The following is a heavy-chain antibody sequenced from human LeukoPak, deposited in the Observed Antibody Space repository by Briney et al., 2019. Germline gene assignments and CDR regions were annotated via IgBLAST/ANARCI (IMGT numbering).Heavy chain of an antibody. CDR3: AKVGIGLVGAKEGY. D-gene: IGHD1-26*01. CDR1: GFTFSNYA. J-gene: IGHJ4*02. Sequence: GGSLRLSCAASGFTFSNYAMSWVRQAPGKGLEWVSAISGSGGNTYCADSVKGRFTISRDNSKNTLYLQMNSLRAEDTAVYSCAKVGIGLVGAKEGYWGQGTLVTVSS. CDR2: ISGSGGNT. V-gene: IGHV3-23*01.